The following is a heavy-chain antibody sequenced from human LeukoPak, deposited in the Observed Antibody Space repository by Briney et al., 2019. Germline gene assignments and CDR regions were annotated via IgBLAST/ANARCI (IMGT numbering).Heavy chain of an antibody. CDR1: GGSISSYY. CDR2: IYYSGST. V-gene: IGHV4-59*01. D-gene: IGHD3-22*01. Sequence: SETLSLTCTVSGGSISSYYWSWIRQSPGKGLEWIGYIYYSGSTNYNPSLKSRVTISVDTSKNQFSLKLSSVTAADTAVYYCATYYYDSSGYFDYWGQGTLVTVSS. CDR3: ATYYYDSSGYFDY. J-gene: IGHJ4*02.